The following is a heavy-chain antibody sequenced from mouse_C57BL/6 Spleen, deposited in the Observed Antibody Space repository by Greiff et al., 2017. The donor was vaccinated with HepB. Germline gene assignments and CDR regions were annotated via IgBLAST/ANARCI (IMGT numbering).Heavy chain of an antibody. D-gene: IGHD1-1*02. Sequence: QVQLQHSGPELVKPGASVKISCKASGYAFSSSWMNWVKQRPGKGLEWIGRIYPGDGDTNYNGKFKGKATLTADKSSSTAYMQLSSLTSEDSAVYFCARGGVADYWGQGTTLTVSS. CDR1: GYAFSSSW. J-gene: IGHJ2*01. CDR2: IYPGDGDT. V-gene: IGHV1-82*01. CDR3: ARGGVADY.